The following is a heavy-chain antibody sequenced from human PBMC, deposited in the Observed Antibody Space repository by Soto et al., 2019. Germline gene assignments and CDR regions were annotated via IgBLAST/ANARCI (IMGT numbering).Heavy chain of an antibody. Sequence: PSETLSLTCTVSGDSISGSPFYWGWIRQPPGKGLEWIGSMYYSGSTYKNPSLQSRVTISVDTSKNQFSLQLTSVTAADTAVYYCATVRSRWNIDYWGPGTLVTVSS. CDR3: ATVRSRWNIDY. CDR2: MYYSGST. V-gene: IGHV4-39*01. J-gene: IGHJ4*02. CDR1: GDSISGSPFY. D-gene: IGHD6-13*01.